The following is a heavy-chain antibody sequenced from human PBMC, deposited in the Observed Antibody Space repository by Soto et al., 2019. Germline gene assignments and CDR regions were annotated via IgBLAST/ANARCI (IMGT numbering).Heavy chain of an antibody. CDR1: GGSISSIIYY. V-gene: IGHV4-39*01. Sequence: PSETLSLTCTFSGGSISSIIYYWGWIGQPPGKGLDGIGSIYYSGSTYYNPSLKSRVTISVDTSKNQFSLKLSSVTAAYMAVYYCARQSGWYRPYSYYGMDVWGHGXTVTVYS. CDR3: ARQSGWYRPYSYYGMDV. J-gene: IGHJ6*02. CDR2: IYYSGST. D-gene: IGHD6-19*01.